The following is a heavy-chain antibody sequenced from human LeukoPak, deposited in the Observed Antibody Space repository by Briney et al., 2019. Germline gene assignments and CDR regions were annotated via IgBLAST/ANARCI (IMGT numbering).Heavy chain of an antibody. CDR2: ITSSSSYI. CDR3: ASGDYDFWSGYYTDYYYYMDV. J-gene: IGHJ6*03. V-gene: IGHV3-21*01. CDR1: GFTFTSYN. D-gene: IGHD3-3*01. Sequence: GGSLRLSCAASGFTFTSYNMNWVRQAPGKGLEWVSSITSSSSYIYYADSVKGRFTISRDNAKNSLYLQMNSLRAEDTAVYYCASGDYDFWSGYYTDYYYYMDVWGKGTTVTVSS.